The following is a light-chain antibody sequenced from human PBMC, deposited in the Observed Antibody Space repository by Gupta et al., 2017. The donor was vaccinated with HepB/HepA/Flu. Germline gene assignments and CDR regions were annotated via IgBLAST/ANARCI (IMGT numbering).Light chain of an antibody. CDR3: QQYGKSPPA. CDR2: WAS. V-gene: IGKV4-1*01. CDR1: QSGIWSQNNEIC. Sequence: DIVLTQSPDSLAVSLGERATINCKSSQSGIWSQNNEICLGWYQQKPGQPPKLLIYWASTRAPGVSDRFSDRGSETDFTLTISSLQAEDMAVYYCQQYGKSPPAFGGGTEVEIK. J-gene: IGKJ4*01.